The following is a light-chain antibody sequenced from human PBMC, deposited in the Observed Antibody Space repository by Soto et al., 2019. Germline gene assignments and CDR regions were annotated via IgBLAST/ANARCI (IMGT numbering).Light chain of an antibody. CDR2: EGS. CDR1: SSDVGNYNL. V-gene: IGLV2-23*01. Sequence: QSALTQPASVSGSPGQSITISCTGTSSDVGNYNLVSWYQHHPGKAPKLMIYEGSKRPSGVSNRFSGSKSGNTASLTISGLQAEDEADYYCCSYAGRSTYVFGTGTKLTVL. J-gene: IGLJ1*01. CDR3: CSYAGRSTYV.